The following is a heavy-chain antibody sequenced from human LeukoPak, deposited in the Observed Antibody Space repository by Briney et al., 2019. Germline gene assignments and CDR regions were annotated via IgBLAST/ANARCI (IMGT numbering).Heavy chain of an antibody. Sequence: GGSLRLSCAASGFTFSSYAMSWVRQAPGKGLEWVSAISGSGGSTYYADSVKGRFTISRDNSKNTLYLQLNSLRAEDTAVYYCAKGGMTHWYSSSWYNAFDIWGQGTVVTVSS. D-gene: IGHD6-13*01. CDR1: GFTFSSYA. J-gene: IGHJ3*02. CDR2: ISGSGGST. V-gene: IGHV3-23*01. CDR3: AKGGMTHWYSSSWYNAFDI.